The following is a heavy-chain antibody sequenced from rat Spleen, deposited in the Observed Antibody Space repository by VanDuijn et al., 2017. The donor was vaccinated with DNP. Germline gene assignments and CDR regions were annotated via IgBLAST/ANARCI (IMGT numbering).Heavy chain of an antibody. Sequence: EVQLVESGGGLVQPGRSMKLSCAASGFNFSNYYMAWVRQAPTKGLEWVASISSGGGNTYYRDSLKGRFTISRDNAEDTVYLQMNSLRSEDSATYYCAKVRTTGIPGFAYWGQGTLVTVSS. CDR1: GFNFSNYY. D-gene: IGHD1-9*01. J-gene: IGHJ3*01. V-gene: IGHV5-25*01. CDR3: AKVRTTGIPGFAY. CDR2: ISSGGGNT.